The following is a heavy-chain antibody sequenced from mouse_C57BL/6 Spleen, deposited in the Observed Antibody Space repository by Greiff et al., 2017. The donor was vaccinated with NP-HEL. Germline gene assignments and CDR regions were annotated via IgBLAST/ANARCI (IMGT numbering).Heavy chain of an antibody. Sequence: EVQLQQSGTVLARPGASVKMSCKTSGYTFTSYWMHWVKQRPGQGLEWIGAIYPGNSDTSYNQKFKGKAKLTAVTSASTAYMELSSLTNEDSAVYYCTRERYGSSDYAMDYWGQGTSVTVSS. CDR2: IYPGNSDT. CDR1: GYTFTSYW. D-gene: IGHD1-1*01. V-gene: IGHV1-5*01. CDR3: TRERYGSSDYAMDY. J-gene: IGHJ4*01.